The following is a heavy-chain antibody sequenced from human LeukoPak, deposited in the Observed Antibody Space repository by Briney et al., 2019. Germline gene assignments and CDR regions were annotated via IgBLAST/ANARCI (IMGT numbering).Heavy chain of an antibody. J-gene: IGHJ4*02. CDR2: IIPIFGTA. CDR1: GGTFSSYA. V-gene: IGHV1-69*05. CDR3: SSSSWYGGATVTTFDY. Sequence: SVMVSCKASGGTFSSYAISWVRQAPGQGLEWMGGIIPIFGTANYAQKFQGRVTITTDESTSTAYMELSSLRSEDTAVYYCSSSSWYGGATVTTFDYWGQGTLVTVSS. D-gene: IGHD6-13*01.